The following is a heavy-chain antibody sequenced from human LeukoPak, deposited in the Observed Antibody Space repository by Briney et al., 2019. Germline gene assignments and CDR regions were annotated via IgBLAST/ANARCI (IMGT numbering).Heavy chain of an antibody. CDR2: VYSSGST. V-gene: IGHV4-59*01. CDR1: GGSISSNY. Sequence: PSETLSLTCTVSGGSISSNYWTWVRQPPGKGLEWIGYVYSSGSTSYNPSLKSRVTISIDTSKHQFSLKLNSVTAADTAVYYCARVTTIFGVDMYYFDYWGQGTLVTVSS. CDR3: ARVTTIFGVDMYYFDY. D-gene: IGHD3-3*01. J-gene: IGHJ4*02.